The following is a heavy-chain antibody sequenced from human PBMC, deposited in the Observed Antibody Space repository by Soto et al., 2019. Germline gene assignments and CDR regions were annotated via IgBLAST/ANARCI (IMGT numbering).Heavy chain of an antibody. V-gene: IGHV1-69*02. Sequence: GASVKVSCKASGGTFSSYTISWVRQAPGQGLEWMGRIIPILGIANYAQKFQGRVTITADKSTSTAYMELSSLRSEDTAVYYCARVVVAASINWFAPWGQGTLVTVSS. CDR3: ARVVVAASINWFAP. D-gene: IGHD2-15*01. CDR2: IIPILGIA. CDR1: GGTFSSYT. J-gene: IGHJ5*02.